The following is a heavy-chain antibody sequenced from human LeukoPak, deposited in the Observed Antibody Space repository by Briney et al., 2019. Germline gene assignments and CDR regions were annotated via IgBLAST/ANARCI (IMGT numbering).Heavy chain of an antibody. J-gene: IGHJ6*02. CDR1: GYTFTGYY. CDR3: ARDIVVVAAGVYAMDV. Sequence: ASVKVSCKASGYTFTGYYMHWVRQAPGQGPEWMGWIKVNSGATNYAQKFQGRVTMTRDTSITTVYMELSSLRSDDTAVYYCARDIVVVAAGVYAMDVWGQGTTITVSS. V-gene: IGHV1-2*02. D-gene: IGHD2-15*01. CDR2: IKVNSGAT.